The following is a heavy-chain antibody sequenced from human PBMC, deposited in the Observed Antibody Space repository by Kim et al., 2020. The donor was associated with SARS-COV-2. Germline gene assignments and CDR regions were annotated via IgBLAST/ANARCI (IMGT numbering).Heavy chain of an antibody. V-gene: IGHV3-13*04. Sequence: GGSLRLSCAAYGYSFSRHDMHWVRQPTGKGLEWVSAIGRVDDTYYSGSVKGRFTISREDVKNSLYLQMNNLEAGDTAVYYCARESNLRGDWQFIDYWGQGTLVTVPS. D-gene: IGHD3-9*01. J-gene: IGHJ4*02. CDR1: GYSFSRHD. CDR3: ARESNLRGDWQFIDY. CDR2: IGRVDDT.